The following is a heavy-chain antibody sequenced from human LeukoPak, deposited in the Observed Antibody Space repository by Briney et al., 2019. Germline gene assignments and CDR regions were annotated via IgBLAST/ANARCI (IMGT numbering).Heavy chain of an antibody. V-gene: IGHV3-23*01. CDR1: GFTFTNYA. D-gene: IGHD1-20*01. J-gene: IGHJ4*02. CDR3: ARGRYYISGASGY. CDR2: ITGSGDST. Sequence: GGSLRLSCAASGFTFTNYAMNWVRQAPGKGLEWVSGITGSGDSTYYADSVKGRFTISRDNSKNTLYLQMNSLRAEDTALYYCARGRYYISGASGYWGQGTPVTVSS.